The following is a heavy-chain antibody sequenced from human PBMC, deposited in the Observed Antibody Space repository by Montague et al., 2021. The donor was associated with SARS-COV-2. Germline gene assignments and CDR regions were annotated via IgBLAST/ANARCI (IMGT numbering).Heavy chain of an antibody. V-gene: IGHV6-1*01. Sequence: CAISGDSVSSSSVAWNWIRQSPSRGLEWLGRTYYRSRWYDDYAASVKGRITMNPDTAKNHFSLQLNSVTHEDTAVYYCARGNWEKVTGTTSDYLYYFDRWGQGTLVTVSS. J-gene: IGHJ4*02. CDR1: GDSVSSSSVA. CDR2: TYYRSRWYD. D-gene: IGHD1-7*01. CDR3: ARGNWEKVTGTTSDYLYYFDR.